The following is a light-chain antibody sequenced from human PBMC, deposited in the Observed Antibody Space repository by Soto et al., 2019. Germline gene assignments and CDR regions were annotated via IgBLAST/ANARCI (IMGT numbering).Light chain of an antibody. CDR3: SSYTDSSNYV. Sequence: QSVLTQPASVSGAPGQSITISCTGTSSDHAIYNNVSWYQQQPSKAPKLMIYQVTNRPSGVSNRFSGSRSGNTASLTISGLQAEDEADSYCSSYTDSSNYVFGTGTKVTV. J-gene: IGLJ1*01. CDR1: SSDHAIYNN. V-gene: IGLV2-14*01. CDR2: QVT.